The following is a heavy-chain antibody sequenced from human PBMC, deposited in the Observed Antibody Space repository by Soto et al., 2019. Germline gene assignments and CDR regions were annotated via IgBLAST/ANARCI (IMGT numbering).Heavy chain of an antibody. Sequence: PGGSLRVSCVASGFTFRSYAMSWVSQAPGKGLEWVSAIIGSGGGTYYADSVKGRFTISRDNSKNQVVLTMTNVNPVDTATYYCARLSYYDTGSQTYDYWGQGTLVTVSS. D-gene: IGHD3-22*01. CDR1: GFTFRSYA. CDR3: ARLSYYDTGSQTYDY. CDR2: IIGSGGGT. J-gene: IGHJ4*02. V-gene: IGHV3-23*01.